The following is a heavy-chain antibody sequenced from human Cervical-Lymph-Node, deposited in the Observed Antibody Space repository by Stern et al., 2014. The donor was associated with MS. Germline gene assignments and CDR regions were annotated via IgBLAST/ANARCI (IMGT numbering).Heavy chain of an antibody. CDR1: GFSLRTSGMC. D-gene: IGHD3-10*01. J-gene: IGHJ4*02. CDR3: ARIGSYGSGEAFDY. CDR2: IDWDDDK. V-gene: IGHV2-70*01. Sequence: VKLEESGPALVKPTQTLTLTCTFSGFSLRTSGMCVSWIRQPPGKALEWLALIDWDDDKYYSPSLKTSITISKDSSKIQVVLTMANMDPVDTTTYYCARIGSYGSGEAFDYWGQGTLVTVSS.